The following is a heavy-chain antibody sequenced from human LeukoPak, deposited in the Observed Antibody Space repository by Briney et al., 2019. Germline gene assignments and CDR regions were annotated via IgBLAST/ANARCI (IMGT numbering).Heavy chain of an antibody. V-gene: IGHV1-69*05. CDR3: ARGGEYSSSFLDYYYYYMDV. CDR1: GGTFSSYA. Sequence: SVKVSCKASGGTFSSYAISWVRQAPGRGLEWMGRIIPIFGTANYAQKFQGRVTITTDESTSTAYMELSSLRSEDTAVYYCARGGEYSSSFLDYYYYYMDVWGKGTTVTVSS. CDR2: IIPIFGTA. J-gene: IGHJ6*03. D-gene: IGHD6-6*01.